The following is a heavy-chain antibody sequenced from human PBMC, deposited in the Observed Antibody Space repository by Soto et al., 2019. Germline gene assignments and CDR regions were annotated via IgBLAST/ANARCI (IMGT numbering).Heavy chain of an antibody. J-gene: IGHJ6*02. CDR3: ARERGSKSLDV. V-gene: IGHV3-7*03. CDR2: IRQDGSEN. D-gene: IGHD2-15*01. CDR1: GFTFSNYW. Sequence: PWGSLRLSCAVSGFTFSNYWMTWVRQAPGKGLEWVANIRQDGSENAYVGSVKGRFTISRDNAKNSLYLQMNSLRVEDTAVYYCARERGSKSLDVWGQGTTVTVSS.